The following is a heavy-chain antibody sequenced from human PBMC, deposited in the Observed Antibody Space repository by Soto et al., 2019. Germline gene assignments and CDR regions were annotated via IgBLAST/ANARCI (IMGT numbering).Heavy chain of an antibody. V-gene: IGHV1-2*02. J-gene: IGHJ5*02. CDR3: AGEERRFLEWSSPYNWFDP. D-gene: IGHD3-3*01. CDR1: GYTFTGYY. Sequence: ASVKVSCKASGYTFTGYYMHWVRQAPGQGLEWMGWINPNSGGTNYAQKFQGRVTMTRDTSISTAYMELSRLRSDDTAVYYCAGEERRFLEWSSPYNWFDPWGQGTLVTVSS. CDR2: INPNSGGT.